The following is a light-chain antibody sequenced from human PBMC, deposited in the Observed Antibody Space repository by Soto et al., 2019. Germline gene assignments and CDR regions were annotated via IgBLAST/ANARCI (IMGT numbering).Light chain of an antibody. J-gene: IGKJ2*01. V-gene: IGKV3-20*01. CDR1: QSVSSSY. CDR3: QQYGSSPGYT. CDR2: GAS. Sequence: EIVLTQSPGTLSLSPGERVTLSCRASQSVSSSYLAWYQQKPGQAPRLLIYGASSGATGIPDRFSGSGSGTDFTLTISRLEPEDFAVYYCQQYGSSPGYTFGQGTKLEIK.